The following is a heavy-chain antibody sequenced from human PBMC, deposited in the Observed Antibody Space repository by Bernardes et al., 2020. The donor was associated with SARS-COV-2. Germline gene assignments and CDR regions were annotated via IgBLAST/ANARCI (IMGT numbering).Heavy chain of an antibody. CDR2: ISDSSSYI. CDR1: GFTFSSYN. Sequence: GGSLRLSCAASGFTFSSYNMNRVRQAPGKGLEWVSSISDSSSYIYYADSVKGRFTISRDNAKNSLNLQMNSLRAEDTAVYYCAREPYGDSSFDYWGQGTLVTVSS. J-gene: IGHJ4*02. D-gene: IGHD4-17*01. V-gene: IGHV3-21*01. CDR3: AREPYGDSSFDY.